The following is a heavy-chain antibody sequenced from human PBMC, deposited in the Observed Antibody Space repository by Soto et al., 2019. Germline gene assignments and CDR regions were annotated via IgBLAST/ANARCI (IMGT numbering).Heavy chain of an antibody. CDR2: IYPSDSET. CDR1: GYRFTTSW. J-gene: IGHJ4*02. CDR3: ARQGSSWSQDY. D-gene: IGHD6-13*01. Sequence: LGESLKISCEASGYRFTTSWIGWVRQMPGKGLEWMGIIYPSDSETRYSPSFQGQVTISADKSINTAYLQWNSLKASDTAMYYCARQGSSWSQDYWGQGTLVTVSS. V-gene: IGHV5-51*01.